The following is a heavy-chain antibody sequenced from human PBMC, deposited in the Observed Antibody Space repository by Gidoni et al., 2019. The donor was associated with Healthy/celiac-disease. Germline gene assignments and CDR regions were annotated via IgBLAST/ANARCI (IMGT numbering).Heavy chain of an antibody. CDR1: GYSFTSYW. V-gene: IGHV5-10-1*03. J-gene: IGHJ6*03. CDR2: IDPSDSYT. CDR3: ARGGAAAGTIINYYYYMDV. D-gene: IGHD6-13*01. Sequence: EVQLVQSGAEVKKPGESLRISGKGSGYSFTSYWISWVRQMPGKGLEWMGRIDPSDSYTNYSPSFQGHVTISADKSISTAYLQWSSLKASDTAMYYCARGGAAAGTIINYYYYMDVWGKGTTVTVSS.